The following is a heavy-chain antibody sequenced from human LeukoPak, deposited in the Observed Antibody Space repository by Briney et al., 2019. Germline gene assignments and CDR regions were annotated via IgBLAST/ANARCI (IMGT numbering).Heavy chain of an antibody. Sequence: GGSLRLSCAASGSTFDDYTMHWVRQAPGKGLEWISLITWDGSRRYYAGSVKGRFTISRDNSKNSLYLQMKSLRTEDTALYYCAKGPTYSSSWYAALDNWGQGTLVTVSS. J-gene: IGHJ4*02. CDR3: AKGPTYSSSWYAALDN. CDR1: GSTFDDYT. D-gene: IGHD6-13*01. CDR2: ITWDGSRR. V-gene: IGHV3-43*01.